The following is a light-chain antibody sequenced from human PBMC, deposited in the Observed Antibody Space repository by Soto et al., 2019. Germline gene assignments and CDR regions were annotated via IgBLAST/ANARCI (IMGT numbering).Light chain of an antibody. V-gene: IGLV2-23*03. J-gene: IGLJ2*01. Sequence: QSALTQPASVSGSPGQSITISCTGSSSFVGSYNLVSWYQQHPGKAPKVMIYEGSRRPSGVSNRFSGSKSGNTASLTISGLQAEDEADYYCCSYADSSTFVVFGGGTKVTVL. CDR1: SSFVGSYNL. CDR3: CSYADSSTFVV. CDR2: EGS.